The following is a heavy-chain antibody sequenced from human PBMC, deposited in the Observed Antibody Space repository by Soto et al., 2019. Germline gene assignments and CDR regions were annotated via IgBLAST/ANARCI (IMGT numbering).Heavy chain of an antibody. D-gene: IGHD2-15*01. Sequence: GGSLRLSCTASGFIGSDTFVNWVCQAPGKGLEWVSVISNRGDTHYADSVRGRFSLSRDISDNTLHLQMNNLRVEDTAVYYCAREPRYCRGGSCSITGDAYDISGQGTMVTVSS. J-gene: IGHJ3*02. CDR3: AREPRYCRGGSCSITGDAYDI. CDR2: ISNRGDT. CDR1: GFIGSDTF. V-gene: IGHV3-66*01.